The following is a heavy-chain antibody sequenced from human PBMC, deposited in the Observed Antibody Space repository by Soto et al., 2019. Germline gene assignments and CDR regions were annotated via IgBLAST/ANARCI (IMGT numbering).Heavy chain of an antibody. CDR3: ARDHTSSWSPYYSYNAMDV. V-gene: IGHV3-30-3*01. Sequence: QVQLVESGGGVVQPGRSLRPSCAASGFTFSTYSMHWVRQAPGKGLEWVAVISYDGGSEYYADSVKGRFTISRDNSKNTLYLQMNSLRAEDTAVYYCARDHTSSWSPYYSYNAMDVWGQGTSVTVSS. D-gene: IGHD6-13*01. J-gene: IGHJ6*02. CDR2: ISYDGGSE. CDR1: GFTFSTYS.